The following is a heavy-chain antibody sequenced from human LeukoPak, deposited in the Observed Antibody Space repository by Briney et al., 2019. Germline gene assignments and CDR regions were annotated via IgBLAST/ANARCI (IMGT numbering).Heavy chain of an antibody. J-gene: IGHJ4*02. CDR3: AKELLLARQWLVYY. Sequence: QPGGSLRLSCAASGFTFSSYGMHWVRQAPGKGLEWVAVIWYDGSNKYYADSVKGRFTISRDNSKNTLYLQMNSLRAEDTAVYYCAKELLLARQWLVYYWGQGTLVTVSS. D-gene: IGHD6-19*01. V-gene: IGHV3-33*06. CDR2: IWYDGSNK. CDR1: GFTFSSYG.